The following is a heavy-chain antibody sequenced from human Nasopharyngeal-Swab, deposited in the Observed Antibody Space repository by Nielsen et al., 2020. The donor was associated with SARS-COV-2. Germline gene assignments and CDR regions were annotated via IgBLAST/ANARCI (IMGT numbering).Heavy chain of an antibody. CDR2: IWYDGSNK. Sequence: GESLKISCAASGFTFSSYGMHWVRQAPGKGLEWVAVIWYDGSNKYYADSVKGRFTISRDNSKNTLYLQMNSLRAEDTAVYYCARDGQSYGMDVRGQGTTVTVSS. J-gene: IGHJ6*02. V-gene: IGHV3-33*01. CDR1: GFTFSSYG. CDR3: ARDGQSYGMDV.